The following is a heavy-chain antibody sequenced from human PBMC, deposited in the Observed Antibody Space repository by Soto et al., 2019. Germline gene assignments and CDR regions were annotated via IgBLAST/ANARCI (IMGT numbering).Heavy chain of an antibody. CDR2: LSGSGST. D-gene: IGHD1-26*01. Sequence: PGGSLRLSCAASGFTFSDYGMAWVRQAPGKGLEWVSALSGSGSTYYADSVKGRFTISRDNSKNTLYLQMSSLRAEDTAVYYCVKGGSDGGYYYYGMDVWGQGTTVTVSS. CDR3: VKGGSDGGYYYYGMDV. CDR1: GFTFSDYG. J-gene: IGHJ6*02. V-gene: IGHV3-64D*06.